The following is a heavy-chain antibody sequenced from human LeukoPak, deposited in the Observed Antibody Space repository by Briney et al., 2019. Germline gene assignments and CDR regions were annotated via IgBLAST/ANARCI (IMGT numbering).Heavy chain of an antibody. J-gene: IGHJ4*02. CDR2: IYSGGST. V-gene: IGHV3-53*01. CDR1: GFTVSSNY. Sequence: GGSLRLSCAASGFTVSSNYMSWVRQAPGKGLEWVSVIYSGGSTYYADSVKGRFTISRDNSKNTLYLQMNSLRAEDTAVYYCAKGLHPVDTATFDYWGQGTLVTVSS. D-gene: IGHD5-18*01. CDR3: AKGLHPVDTATFDY.